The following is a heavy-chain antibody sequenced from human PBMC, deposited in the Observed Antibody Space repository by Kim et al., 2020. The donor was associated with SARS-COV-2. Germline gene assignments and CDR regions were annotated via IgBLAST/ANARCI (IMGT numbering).Heavy chain of an antibody. D-gene: IGHD2-21*01. CDR1: GYTVTNHY. J-gene: IGHJ4*02. CDR3: AGGIQRSAGGDIGFVVANGD. CDR2: INTGVGTT. V-gene: IGHV1-46*01. Sequence: FTASGYTVTNHYIQWVRQAPGQGHEWMGIINTGVGTTSYAQKTQGRVTMTRDTSTSTVSMDLSSLRSEDTAVYYCAGGIQRSAGGDIGFVVANGDWGQGTLVTVSS.